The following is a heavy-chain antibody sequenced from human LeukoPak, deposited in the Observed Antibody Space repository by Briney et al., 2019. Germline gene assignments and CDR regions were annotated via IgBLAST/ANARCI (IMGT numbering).Heavy chain of an antibody. Sequence: GGSLRLSCAASGFTFSSYWMSWVRQAPGKGLEWVANIKLDGSEKNYVDSVKGRFTISRDNAKKTLYLQMNSLRDEDTAVYYCARDFFAFGGVIALLDYWGQGTLVTVSS. J-gene: IGHJ4*02. CDR2: IKLDGSEK. CDR3: ARDFFAFGGVIALLDY. CDR1: GFTFSSYW. D-gene: IGHD3-16*02. V-gene: IGHV3-7*01.